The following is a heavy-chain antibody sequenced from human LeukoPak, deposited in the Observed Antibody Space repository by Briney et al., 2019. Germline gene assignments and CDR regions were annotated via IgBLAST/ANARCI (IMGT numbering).Heavy chain of an antibody. Sequence: PSETLSLTCTVSGGSISSYYWSWIRRPPGKGLEWIGYIYYSGSTNYNPSLKSRVTISVDTSKNQFSLKLSSVTAADTAVYYCAREGRLYYGTHVWGQGTTVTVSS. V-gene: IGHV4-59*01. D-gene: IGHD1-1*01. CDR2: IYYSGST. J-gene: IGHJ6*02. CDR3: AREGRLYYGTHV. CDR1: GGSISSYY.